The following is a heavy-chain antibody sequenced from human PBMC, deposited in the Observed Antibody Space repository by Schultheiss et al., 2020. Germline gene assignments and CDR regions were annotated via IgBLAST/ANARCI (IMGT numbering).Heavy chain of an antibody. V-gene: IGHV1-58*02. CDR1: GFTFSSSA. D-gene: IGHD6-13*01. J-gene: IGHJ5*02. CDR2: IVVDSGYT. CDR3: AADVGVIAAAGTNWFDP. Sequence: SVKVSCKASGFTFSSSAMQWVRQARGQRPEWIGWIVVDSGYTKYAQKFQERVTITRDMSTSTAYMELSSLRSEDTAVYYCAADVGVIAAAGTNWFDPWGQGTLVTVSS.